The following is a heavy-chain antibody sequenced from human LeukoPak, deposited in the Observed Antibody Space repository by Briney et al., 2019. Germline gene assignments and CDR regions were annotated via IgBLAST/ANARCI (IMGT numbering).Heavy chain of an antibody. Sequence: GGSLRLSCAASGFTFSSYSMNWVRQAPGKGLEWVSSISSSSSYIYYADSVKGRFTISRDSAKNSLYLQMNSLRAEDTAVYYCAREPLYFYDSSGYYPYYFDYWGQGTLVTVSS. CDR3: AREPLYFYDSSGYYPYYFDY. J-gene: IGHJ4*02. D-gene: IGHD3-22*01. CDR1: GFTFSSYS. V-gene: IGHV3-21*01. CDR2: ISSSSSYI.